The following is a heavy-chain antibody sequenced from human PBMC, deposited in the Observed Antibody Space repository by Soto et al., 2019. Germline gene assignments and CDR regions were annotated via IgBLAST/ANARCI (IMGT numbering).Heavy chain of an antibody. V-gene: IGHV4-4*07. J-gene: IGHJ4*02. CDR2: ISTSGYV. CDR1: GGSLSKYY. D-gene: IGHD3-3*01. CDR3: ARDNNDFWSLYPLAFDY. Sequence: SETLSLTCSVSGGSLSKYYWSWIRQPAGKGLEWIGRISTSGYVVSEVSLRSRLTMSVDMSNNHFSLKLTSVTAADTAVYYCARDNNDFWSLYPLAFDYWGQGALVTVSS.